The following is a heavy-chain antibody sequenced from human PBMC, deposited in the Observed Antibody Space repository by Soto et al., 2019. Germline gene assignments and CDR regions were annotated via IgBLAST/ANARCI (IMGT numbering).Heavy chain of an antibody. V-gene: IGHV1-18*01. CDR3: ASWGCSGGSCYSDY. D-gene: IGHD2-15*01. Sequence: ASVKVSCKASGYTFTNYGISWVRQAPGQGLEWMGWINPYNGNLNYAQKLQGRVTMTTDTSTSTAYMELRSLRSDDTAVYYCASWGCSGGSCYSDYWGQGTLVTVSS. J-gene: IGHJ4*02. CDR2: INPYNGNL. CDR1: GYTFTNYG.